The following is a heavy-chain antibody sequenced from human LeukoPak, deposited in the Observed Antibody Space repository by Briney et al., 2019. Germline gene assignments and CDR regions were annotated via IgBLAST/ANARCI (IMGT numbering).Heavy chain of an antibody. D-gene: IGHD3-9*01. V-gene: IGHV1-2*02. CDR3: ARSGYYDILTGYVYYYYYGMDV. J-gene: IGHJ6*02. Sequence: GASVKVSCKASGYTFTGYYMHWVRQAPGQGLEWMGWINPNSGGTNYAQKFQGRVTMTRDTSISTAYMELSRLRSDDTAVYYCARSGYYDILTGYVYYYYYGMDVWGQGTTVTVSS. CDR2: INPNSGGT. CDR1: GYTFTGYY.